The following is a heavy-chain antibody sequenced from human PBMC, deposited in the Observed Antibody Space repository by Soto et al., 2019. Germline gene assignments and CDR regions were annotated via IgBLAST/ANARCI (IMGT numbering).Heavy chain of an antibody. CDR2: ISLYNGKT. CDR3: ARGYWSGDRWYYGMDV. Sequence: ASVKVSCKASGYTFTSSGISWVRQAPGQGLEWMGWISLYNGKTDYSQRLQDRVTMTTDTSTSTAYLELRSLRSDDTAVYFCARGYWSGDRWYYGMDVWGQGTTVTVSS. J-gene: IGHJ6*02. D-gene: IGHD3-3*01. V-gene: IGHV1-18*01. CDR1: GYTFTSSG.